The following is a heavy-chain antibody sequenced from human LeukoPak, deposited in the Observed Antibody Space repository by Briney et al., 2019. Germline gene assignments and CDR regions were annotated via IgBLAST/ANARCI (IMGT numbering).Heavy chain of an antibody. J-gene: IGHJ4*02. CDR1: GYTFTSYY. CDR2: IIPIFGTA. CDR3: ARKGSYTSYYFDY. D-gene: IGHD3-16*01. Sequence: GASVKVSCKASGYTFTSYYMHWVRQAPGQGLEWMGGIIPIFGTANYAQKFQGRVTITADKSTSTAYMELSSLRSEDTAVYYCARKGSYTSYYFDYWGQGTLVTVSS. V-gene: IGHV1-69*06.